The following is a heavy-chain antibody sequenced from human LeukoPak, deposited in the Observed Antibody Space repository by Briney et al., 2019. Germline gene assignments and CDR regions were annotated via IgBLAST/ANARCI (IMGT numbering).Heavy chain of an antibody. Sequence: GGSLRLSCAASGFTFSSYGMHWVRQAPGKGLEWVAFIRYDGSNKYYADSVKGRFTIPRDNSKNTLYLQMNSLRAEDTAVYYCARELDCSSTSCYSSWGQGTLVTVSS. J-gene: IGHJ4*02. CDR2: IRYDGSNK. CDR1: GFTFSSYG. D-gene: IGHD2-2*01. CDR3: ARELDCSSTSCYSS. V-gene: IGHV3-30*02.